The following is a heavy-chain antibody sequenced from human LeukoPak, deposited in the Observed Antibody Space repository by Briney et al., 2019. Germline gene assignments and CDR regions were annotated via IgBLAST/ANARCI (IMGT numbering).Heavy chain of an antibody. CDR1: GGSVSSGSYY. J-gene: IGHJ4*02. V-gene: IGHV4-61*01. CDR2: IYYSGST. Sequence: SETLSLTCTVSGGSVSSGSYYWSWIRQPPGKGLEWIGYIYYSGSTNYNPSLKSRVTISVDTSKNQFSLKLSSVTAEDTAVYYCARLKICGGDCYSRSLYFDYWGQGTLVTVSS. CDR3: ARLKICGGDCYSRSLYFDY. D-gene: IGHD2-21*02.